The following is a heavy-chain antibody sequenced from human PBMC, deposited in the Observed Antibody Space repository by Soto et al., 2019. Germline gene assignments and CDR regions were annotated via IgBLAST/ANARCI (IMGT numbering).Heavy chain of an antibody. J-gene: IGHJ3*02. CDR2: IYPGDSDT. Sequence: GESLKISCKGSGYSFTSYWIGWVRQMPGKGLEWMGIIYPGDSDTRYSPSFQGQVTISADKSISTAYLQWSSLKASDTAMYYCARRPRGYYYDSSGYYWGNDFDIWGQGTMVTV. CDR1: GYSFTSYW. D-gene: IGHD3-22*01. CDR3: ARRPRGYYYDSSGYYWGNDFDI. V-gene: IGHV5-51*01.